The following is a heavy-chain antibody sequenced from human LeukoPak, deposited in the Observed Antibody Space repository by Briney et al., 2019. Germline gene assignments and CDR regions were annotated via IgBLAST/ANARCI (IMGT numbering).Heavy chain of an antibody. Sequence: GGSLRLSCAASGFTLSSYAMSWVRQAPGKGLEWVSAISGSGGSTYYADSVKGRFTISRDNSKNTLYLQMNSLRAEDTAVYYCAKVGDILTGYYFDYWGQGTLVTVSS. V-gene: IGHV3-23*01. D-gene: IGHD3-9*01. CDR2: ISGSGGST. CDR1: GFTLSSYA. CDR3: AKVGDILTGYYFDY. J-gene: IGHJ4*02.